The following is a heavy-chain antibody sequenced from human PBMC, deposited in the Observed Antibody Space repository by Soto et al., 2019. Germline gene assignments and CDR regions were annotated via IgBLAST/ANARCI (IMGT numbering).Heavy chain of an antibody. V-gene: IGHV1-46*01. CDR3: ARPTVVGATVRYFFDY. J-gene: IGHJ4*01. CDR1: GYTFTSYY. Sequence: ASVKVSCKASGYTFTSYYVHWVRQAPGQGLEWMGVINPGGGSTNYAQKFKGRLTMTRDTSTSTVYMELSSLRSEDTVVYYCARPTVVGATVRYFFDYWGQGTLVTVSS. CDR2: INPGGGST. D-gene: IGHD1-26*01.